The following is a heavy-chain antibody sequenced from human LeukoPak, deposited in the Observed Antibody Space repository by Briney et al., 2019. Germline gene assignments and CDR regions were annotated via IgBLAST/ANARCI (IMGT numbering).Heavy chain of an antibody. V-gene: IGHV3-48*01. CDR3: ARDSPWGVLAAILQGDY. CDR2: ISSSSSTI. D-gene: IGHD2-2*01. J-gene: IGHJ4*02. CDR1: RFTFSSYS. Sequence: PGGSLRLSCAASRFTFSSYSMNWVRQAPGKGVECVSYISSSSSTIYYADSVKGRFTISRDNAKNSLYLQMNSLRAEDTAVYYCARDSPWGVLAAILQGDYWGQGTLVTASS.